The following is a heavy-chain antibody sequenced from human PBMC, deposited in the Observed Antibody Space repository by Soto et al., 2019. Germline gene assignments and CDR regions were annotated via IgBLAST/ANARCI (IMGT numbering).Heavy chain of an antibody. CDR3: ARDSPPPPNAYNAYETFYFDY. Sequence: GGSLRLSCAASGFTFSSYSMNWVRQAPGKGLEWVSSISSSSSFIYYADSLKGRFTISRDNAKNSLYLQLNTLRAEDTAVYYCARDSPPPPNAYNAYETFYFDYWGQGTLVTVSS. J-gene: IGHJ4*02. CDR1: GFTFSSYS. D-gene: IGHD5-12*01. CDR2: ISSSSSFI. V-gene: IGHV3-21*01.